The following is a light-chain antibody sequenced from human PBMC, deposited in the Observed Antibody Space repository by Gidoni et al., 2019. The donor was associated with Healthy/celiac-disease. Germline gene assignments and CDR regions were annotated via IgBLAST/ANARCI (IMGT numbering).Light chain of an antibody. CDR2: WAS. CDR3: QQYYSTPLT. CDR1: QSVLYSSNNKNY. V-gene: IGKV4-1*01. Sequence: DIVMTQSPASLSLSLGERATINCKSSQSVLYSSNNKNYLAWYQQKPGQPPKLLIYWASTRESGVPDRFSGSGSGTDFTLTISSLKAEDVAVYYCQQYYSTPLTFGGGTKVEIK. J-gene: IGKJ4*01.